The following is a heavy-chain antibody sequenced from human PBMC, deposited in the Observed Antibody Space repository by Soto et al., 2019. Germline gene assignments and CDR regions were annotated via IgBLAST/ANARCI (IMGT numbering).Heavy chain of an antibody. CDR1: GFTVNSNY. J-gene: IGHJ4*02. D-gene: IGHD2-2*01. Sequence: GSLGLSCSASGFTVNSNYMGWVRQAPGKGLEWVSLIYTVGSTYYADSVKGRFTISRDNSKNTLHLQMNSLRAEDTAVYYCARAVSARRFDYWGQGTLVTVYS. CDR2: IYTVGST. CDR3: ARAVSARRFDY. V-gene: IGHV3-53*01.